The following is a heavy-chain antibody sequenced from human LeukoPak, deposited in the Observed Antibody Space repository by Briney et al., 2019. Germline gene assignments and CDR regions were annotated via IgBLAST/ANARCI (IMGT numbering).Heavy chain of an antibody. V-gene: IGHV1-46*01. CDR3: AVRYCSSTSCHDAFDI. Sequence: GASVKVSCKASGYTFSGYYMHWVRQAPGQGLEWMGIINPSGGSTSYAQKFQGRVTMTRDTSTSTVYMELSSLRSEDTAVYYCAVRYCSSTSCHDAFDIWGQGTMVTVSS. CDR2: INPSGGST. D-gene: IGHD2-2*01. J-gene: IGHJ3*02. CDR1: GYTFSGYY.